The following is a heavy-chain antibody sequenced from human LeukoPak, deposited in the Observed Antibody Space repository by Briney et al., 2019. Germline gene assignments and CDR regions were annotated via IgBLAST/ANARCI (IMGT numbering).Heavy chain of an antibody. V-gene: IGHV3-23*01. Sequence: GGSLRLSCVASGFTFSSHAMAWVRQAPGKGLEWVSAIGGRGGSTYYADSVKGRFTISRDNAKNTLYLQMNSLRAEDTALYYCARDPGVVAFHYFDFWGQGTLVTVSS. CDR3: ARDPGVVAFHYFDF. CDR2: IGGRGGST. J-gene: IGHJ4*02. D-gene: IGHD3-3*01. CDR1: GFTFSSHA.